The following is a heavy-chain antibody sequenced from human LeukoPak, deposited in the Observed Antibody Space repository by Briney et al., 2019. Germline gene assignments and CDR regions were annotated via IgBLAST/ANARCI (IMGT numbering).Heavy chain of an antibody. CDR1: GGSISSYY. V-gene: IGHV4-59*08. J-gene: IGHJ4*02. CDR2: IYYSGST. CDR3: ARHSGSSGAFDY. Sequence: SETLSLTCSVSGGSISSYYWSWIRQPPGKGLEWIGYIYYSGSTNHNPSLKSRVTISVDTSKNQVSLKLSSVTAADTAVYYCARHSGSSGAFDYWGQGTLVTVSS. D-gene: IGHD6-6*01.